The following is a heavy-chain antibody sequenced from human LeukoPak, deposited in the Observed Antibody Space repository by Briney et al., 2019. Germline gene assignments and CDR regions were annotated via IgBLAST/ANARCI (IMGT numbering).Heavy chain of an antibody. D-gene: IGHD1-7*01. J-gene: IGHJ4*02. CDR1: GGSISSYY. CDR2: IYYSGST. Sequence: SETLSLTCTVSGGSISSYYWSWIRQPPGKGLEWIGYIYYSGSTNYNASLKSRVTILVDTSTNHSSLTLSPVTAADTAVYYCARGVTGTTSDYWGQGTLVTVSS. V-gene: IGHV4-59*12. CDR3: ARGVTGTTSDY.